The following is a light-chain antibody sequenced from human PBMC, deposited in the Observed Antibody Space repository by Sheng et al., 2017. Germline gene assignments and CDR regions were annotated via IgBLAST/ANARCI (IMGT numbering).Light chain of an antibody. CDR2: EAS. V-gene: IGKV3D-15*01. J-gene: IGKJ1*01. Sequence: EIVMTQSPATLSVSPGERATLSCRASQSIGTNLAWYQKKSGQAPRLLIYEASTRATGIPNRFSGSGSGTDFTLTISRLEPEDFAVYYCQQYGETFGQGTKVEIK. CDR3: QQYGET. CDR1: QSIGTN.